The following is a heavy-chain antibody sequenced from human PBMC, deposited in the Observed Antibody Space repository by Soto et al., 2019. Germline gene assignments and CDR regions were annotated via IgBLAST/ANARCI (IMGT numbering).Heavy chain of an antibody. CDR3: ARVASYYDYVWGSYRPPYYFDY. CDR2: IYYSGST. V-gene: IGHV4-59*01. D-gene: IGHD3-16*02. CDR1: GGSISSYY. J-gene: IGHJ4*02. Sequence: TSETLSLTCTVSGGSISSYYWSWIRQPPGKGLEWIGYIYYSGSTNYNPSLKSRVTISVDTSKNQFSLKLSSVTAADTAVYYCARVASYYDYVWGSYRPPYYFDYWGQGTLVTVSS.